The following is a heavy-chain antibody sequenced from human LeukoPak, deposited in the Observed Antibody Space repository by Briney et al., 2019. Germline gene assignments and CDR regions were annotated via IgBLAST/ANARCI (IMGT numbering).Heavy chain of an antibody. CDR2: IYTGGNT. J-gene: IGHJ5*02. CDR3: ARLTVGTIPS. D-gene: IGHD5-12*01. CDR1: GFTVSSNY. Sequence: GGSLRLSCAASGFTVSSNYMSWVRQAPGKGLEWVSGIYTGGNTYHADSVKSRFTISRDNSKNTLNLQMNNLRAEDTAVYYCARLTVGTIPSWGQGTLVTVSS. V-gene: IGHV3-53*01.